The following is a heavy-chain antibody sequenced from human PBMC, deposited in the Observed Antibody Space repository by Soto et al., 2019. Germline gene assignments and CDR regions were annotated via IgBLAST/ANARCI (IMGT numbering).Heavy chain of an antibody. CDR3: TVEKQQLVPWGYDAFDI. J-gene: IGHJ3*02. D-gene: IGHD6-13*01. CDR2: IKSKTDGGTT. V-gene: IGHV3-15*01. CDR1: GFTFSNAW. Sequence: GGSLRLSCAASGFTFSNAWMSWVRQAPGKGLEWVGRIKSKTDGGTTDYAAPVKGRFTISRDDSKNTLYLQMNSLKTEDTAVYYCTVEKQQLVPWGYDAFDIWGQGTMVTVSS.